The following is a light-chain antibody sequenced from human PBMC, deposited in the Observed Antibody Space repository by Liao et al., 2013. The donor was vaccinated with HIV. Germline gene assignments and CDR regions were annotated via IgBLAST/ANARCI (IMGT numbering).Light chain of an antibody. CDR2: YDK. J-gene: IGLJ2*01. Sequence: SYELTQPPSVSVSPGQTAKITCSGDELPRQYAYWYQQKPGQAPELVIHYDKDRPSGIPVRFSGSNSGNTATLTITRVEAGDEADYYCQVWDGDFAVFGGGTKLTVL. CDR3: QVWDGDFAV. CDR1: ELPRQY. V-gene: IGLV3-21*02.